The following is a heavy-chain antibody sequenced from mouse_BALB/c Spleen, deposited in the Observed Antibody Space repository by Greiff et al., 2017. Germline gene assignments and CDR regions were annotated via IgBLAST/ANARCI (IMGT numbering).Heavy chain of an antibody. CDR3: ARDLGGNYAWFAY. Sequence: EVKLVESGGGLVKPGGSLKLSCAASGFTFSDYYMYWVRQTPEKRLEWVATISDGGSYTYYPDSVKGRFTISRDNAKNNLYLQMSSLKSEDTAMYYCARDLGGNYAWFAYWGQGTLVTVSA. CDR1: GFTFSDYY. V-gene: IGHV5-4*02. J-gene: IGHJ3*01. CDR2: ISDGGSYT. D-gene: IGHD2-1*01.